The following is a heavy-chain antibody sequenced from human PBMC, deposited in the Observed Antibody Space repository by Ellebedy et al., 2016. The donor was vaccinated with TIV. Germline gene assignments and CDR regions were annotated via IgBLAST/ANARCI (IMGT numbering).Heavy chain of an antibody. CDR3: ARPIRIAAASFDI. Sequence: QVTISADKSISTAYLQWSSLKASDTAMYYCARPIRIAAASFDIWGQGTMVTVSS. V-gene: IGHV5-51*01. D-gene: IGHD6-13*01. J-gene: IGHJ3*02.